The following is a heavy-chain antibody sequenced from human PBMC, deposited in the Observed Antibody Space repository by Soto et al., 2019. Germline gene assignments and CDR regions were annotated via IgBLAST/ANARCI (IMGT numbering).Heavy chain of an antibody. Sequence: QVQLVQSGAEVKKPGSSVKVSCKASGGTFSSYTISWVRQAPGQGLEWMGRIIPILGIANYAQKFQGRVTITAHKSTSTAYMELSSLRSEDTAVYYCARGGVLDCSSTSCYARNDAFDIWGQGTMVTVSS. V-gene: IGHV1-69*02. J-gene: IGHJ3*02. CDR1: GGTFSSYT. CDR2: IIPILGIA. CDR3: ARGGVLDCSSTSCYARNDAFDI. D-gene: IGHD2-2*01.